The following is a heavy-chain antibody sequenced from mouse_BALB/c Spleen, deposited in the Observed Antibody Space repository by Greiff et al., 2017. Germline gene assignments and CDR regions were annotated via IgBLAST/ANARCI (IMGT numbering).Heavy chain of an antibody. CDR1: GYTFTSYY. CDR2: INPSNGGT. V-gene: IGHV1S81*02. Sequence: QVQLQQSGAELVKPGASVKLSCKASGYTFTSYYMYWVKQRPGQGLEWIGEINPSNGGTNFNEKFKSKATLTVDKSSSTAYMQLSSLTSEDSAVYYCTRSGYGNWFAYWGQGTLVTVSA. J-gene: IGHJ3*01. CDR3: TRSGYGNWFAY. D-gene: IGHD2-10*02.